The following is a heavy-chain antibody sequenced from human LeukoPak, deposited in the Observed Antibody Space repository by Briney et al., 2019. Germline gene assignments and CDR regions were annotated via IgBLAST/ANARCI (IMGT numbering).Heavy chain of an antibody. CDR2: IYYSGST. J-gene: IGHJ4*02. CDR1: GTSFTGYY. Sequence: SETLSLTCGVSGTSFTGYYWSWIRQPPGKGLEWIGYIYYSGSTNYNPSLKSRVTISVDKSKNQFSLKLSSVTAADTAVYYCARSKDILTGYCFDYWGQGTLVTVSS. D-gene: IGHD3-9*01. CDR3: ARSKDILTGYCFDY. V-gene: IGHV4-59*01.